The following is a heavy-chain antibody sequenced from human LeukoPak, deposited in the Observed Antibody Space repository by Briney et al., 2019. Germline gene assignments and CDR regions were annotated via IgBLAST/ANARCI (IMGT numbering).Heavy chain of an antibody. CDR3: ARHQDPYFDY. CDR2: ISTSGST. Sequence: SETLSLTCTVSGGSISGYHWSWIRQPSGKGLEWIGYISTSGSTNYNPSLKSRVTLSVDTSKNQFSLKLSSVTAADTAVYYCARHQDPYFDYWGQGILVTVSS. J-gene: IGHJ4*02. V-gene: IGHV4-59*08. CDR1: GGSISGYH.